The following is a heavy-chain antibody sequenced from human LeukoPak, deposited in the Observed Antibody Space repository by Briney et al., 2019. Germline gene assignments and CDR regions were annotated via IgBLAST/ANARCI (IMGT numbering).Heavy chain of an antibody. J-gene: IGHJ5*02. D-gene: IGHD2-2*01. CDR1: GYTFTSYD. CDR2: MNPNSGDT. V-gene: IGHV1-8*01. CDR3: AREYRSAAGFDP. Sequence: GASVKVSCKASGYTFTSYDINWVRQGTGQGLEWMGWMNPNSGDTGYAQKFQGRVTLTRNTSISTAYMELSSLRSEDTAVYYCAREYRSAAGFDPWGQGTLVTVSS.